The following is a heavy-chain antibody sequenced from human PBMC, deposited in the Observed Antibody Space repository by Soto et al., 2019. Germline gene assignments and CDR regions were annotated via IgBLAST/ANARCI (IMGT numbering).Heavy chain of an antibody. V-gene: IGHV4-39*01. J-gene: IGHJ4*02. CDR1: GGSISSSSYY. Sequence: SETLSLTWTVSGGSISSSSYYWGWIRQHPGKGLEWIGSIYYSGSTYYNPSLKSRVTISVDTSNNQFSLKLSSVTVADKAVYYCATLSSHLTILKRAAAGPLWGQGTLVLASP. CDR3: ATLSSHLTILKRAAAGPL. CDR2: IYYSGST. D-gene: IGHD6-13*01.